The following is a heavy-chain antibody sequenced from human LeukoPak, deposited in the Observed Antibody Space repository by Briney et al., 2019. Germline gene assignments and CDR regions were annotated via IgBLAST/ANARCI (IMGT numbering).Heavy chain of an antibody. CDR1: GDSISGFY. CDR3: AREVVAAAGTVDY. D-gene: IGHD6-13*01. J-gene: IGHJ4*02. CDR2: IYYSGST. V-gene: IGHV4-59*01. Sequence: SETLSLTCTVSGDSISGFYWSWIRQPPGKGLEWIGYIYYSGSTNYNPSLKSRVTISVDTSKNQFSLKLTSVAAADTAVYYCAREVVAAAGTVDYWGQGTLVTVSS.